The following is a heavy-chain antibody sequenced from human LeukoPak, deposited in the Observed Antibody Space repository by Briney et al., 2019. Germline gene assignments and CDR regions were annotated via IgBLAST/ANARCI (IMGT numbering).Heavy chain of an antibody. V-gene: IGHV5-51*01. Sequence: GESLKISCTASGYSFTDYWIGWARQMPGKGLEWVGVIWPGDSDTKYSPSFQGQVTISADKSINTASLQWNSLKASDIATYYCARDPARWGHFDYWGQGTLVTLSS. CDR3: ARDPARWGHFDY. CDR1: GYSFTDYW. D-gene: IGHD1-26*01. CDR2: IWPGDSDT. J-gene: IGHJ4*02.